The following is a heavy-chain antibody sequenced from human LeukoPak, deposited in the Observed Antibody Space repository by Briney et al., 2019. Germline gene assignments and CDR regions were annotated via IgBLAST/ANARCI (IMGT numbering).Heavy chain of an antibody. CDR2: ISSSSSYI. Sequence: SGGSLRLSCAASGFTFSRYSMNWVRQAPGKGLEWVSSISSSSSYIYYADSVRGRFTISRDNAKNTLYLQMNSLRAEDTAVYYCAKDVDYYGSGSGLGYWGQGTLVTVSS. J-gene: IGHJ4*02. D-gene: IGHD3-10*01. V-gene: IGHV3-21*01. CDR1: GFTFSRYS. CDR3: AKDVDYYGSGSGLGY.